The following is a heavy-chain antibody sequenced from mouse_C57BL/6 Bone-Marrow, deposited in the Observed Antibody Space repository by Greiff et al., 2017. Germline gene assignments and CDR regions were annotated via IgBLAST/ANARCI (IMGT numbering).Heavy chain of an antibody. CDR3: ARKEYGYIDV. Sequence: QVQLQQSGAELVRPGTSVKVSCKASGYAFTNYLIEWVKQRPGQGLEWIGVINPGSGGTNYNEKFKGKATLTADKSSSTAYMQLSSLTSEDSAVCFCARKEYGYIDVWDTGTTVTVSS. J-gene: IGHJ1*03. CDR1: GYAFTNYL. CDR2: INPGSGGT. V-gene: IGHV1-54*01.